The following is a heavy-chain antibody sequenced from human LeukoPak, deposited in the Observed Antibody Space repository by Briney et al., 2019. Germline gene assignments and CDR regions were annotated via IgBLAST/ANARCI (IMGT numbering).Heavy chain of an antibody. CDR2: INTDGSST. CDR3: ATGGPIFGVVPTY. CDR1: GFTFSSYW. Sequence: PGGSPRLSCAASGFTFSSYWMHWVRQAPGKGLVWVSRINTDGSSTSYADSVKGRFTISRDNAKNTLYLQMNSLRAEDTAVYYCATGGPIFGVVPTYWGQGTLVTVSS. J-gene: IGHJ4*02. D-gene: IGHD3-3*01. V-gene: IGHV3-74*01.